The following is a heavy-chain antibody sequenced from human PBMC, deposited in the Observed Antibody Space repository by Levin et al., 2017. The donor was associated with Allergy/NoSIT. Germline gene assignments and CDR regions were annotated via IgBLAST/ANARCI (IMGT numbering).Heavy chain of an antibody. J-gene: IGHJ6*02. CDR3: ARDRWELLYYYYGMDV. CDR2: IYSGGST. CDR1: GFTVSSNY. D-gene: IGHD1-26*01. Sequence: SGGSLRLSCAASGFTVSSNYMSWVRQAPGKGLEWVSVIYSGGSTYYADSVKGRFTISRDNSKNTLYLQMNSLRAEDTAVYYCARDRWELLYYYYGMDVWGQGTTVTVSS. V-gene: IGHV3-66*01.